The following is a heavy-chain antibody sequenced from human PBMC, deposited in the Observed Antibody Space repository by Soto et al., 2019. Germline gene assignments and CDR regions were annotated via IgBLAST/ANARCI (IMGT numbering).Heavy chain of an antibody. J-gene: IGHJ6*02. CDR2: ISYDGSNK. CDR1: GFTFSSYA. Sequence: QVQLVESGGGVVQPGRSLRLSCAASGFTFSSYAMHWVRQAPGKGLEWVAVISYDGSNKYYADSVKGRFTISRDNSKNTLYLQMNRLRAEDTAVYYCARDVSGYSSSWYYYYYYGMDVWGQGTTVTVSS. D-gene: IGHD6-13*01. CDR3: ARDVSGYSSSWYYYYYYGMDV. V-gene: IGHV3-30-3*01.